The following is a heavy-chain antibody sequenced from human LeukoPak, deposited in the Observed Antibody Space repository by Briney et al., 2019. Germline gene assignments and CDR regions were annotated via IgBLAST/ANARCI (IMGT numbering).Heavy chain of an antibody. V-gene: IGHV1-69*13. CDR3: AREGYSGHYFDY. CDR1: GGTFSSYA. D-gene: IGHD6-13*01. Sequence: GASVKVSCKASGGTFSSYAISWVRQAPGQGLEWMGGIIPIFGTANYAQKFQGRVTITADESTSTAYMERSSLRSEDTAVYYCAREGYSGHYFDYWGQGTLVTVSS. J-gene: IGHJ4*02. CDR2: IIPIFGTA.